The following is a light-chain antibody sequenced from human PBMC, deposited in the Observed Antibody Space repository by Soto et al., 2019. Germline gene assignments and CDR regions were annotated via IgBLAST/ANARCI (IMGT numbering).Light chain of an antibody. J-gene: IGLJ1*01. CDR3: SSYTSSSTFYV. Sequence: QSVLTQPASVSGSPGQSITISCTGTSSDVGGYNYVSWYQQHPGKAPKLMIYDVSNRPSGVSNRFSGSKSGNTASLTISGLQADDEADYYCSSYTSSSTFYVFGTGTKVIVL. CDR2: DVS. CDR1: SSDVGGYNY. V-gene: IGLV2-14*01.